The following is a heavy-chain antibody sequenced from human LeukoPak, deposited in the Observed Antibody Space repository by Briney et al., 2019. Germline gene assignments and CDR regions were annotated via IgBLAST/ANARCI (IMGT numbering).Heavy chain of an antibody. V-gene: IGHV3-21*01. CDR2: ISRNTIDT. CDR1: GFTFSFYS. CDR3: ARASIAADVYFDY. J-gene: IGHJ4*02. Sequence: GGSLRLSCKGSGFTFSFYSMNWVRQAPGKGLEWVSSISRNTIDTYYGDSVKGRFTISRDNAKNSLYLQMNSLRAGDTAVYYCARASIAADVYFDYWGQGTLVTVSS. D-gene: IGHD6-13*01.